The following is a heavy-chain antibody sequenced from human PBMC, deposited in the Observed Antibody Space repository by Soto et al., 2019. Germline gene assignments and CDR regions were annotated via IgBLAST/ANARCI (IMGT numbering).Heavy chain of an antibody. CDR3: ARSLLRIAVAGDGKSDAFDI. CDR1: GYTFTGYY. Sequence: ASVKVSCKASGYTFTGYYMHWVRQAHGQGLEWMGWINPNSGGTNYAQKFQGWVTMTRDTSISTAYMELSRLRSDDTAVYYCARSLLRIAVAGDGKSDAFDIWGQGTMVTVSS. CDR2: INPNSGGT. D-gene: IGHD6-19*01. V-gene: IGHV1-2*04. J-gene: IGHJ3*02.